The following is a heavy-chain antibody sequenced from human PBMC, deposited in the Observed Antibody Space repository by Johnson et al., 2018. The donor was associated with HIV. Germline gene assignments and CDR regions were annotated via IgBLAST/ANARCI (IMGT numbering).Heavy chain of an antibody. CDR1: GFTFSSYG. CDR2: ISYDGSNK. J-gene: IGHJ3*02. CDR3: ARDGDEGAFDI. Sequence: QVQLVESGGGVVQPGRSLRLSCAASGFTFSSYGMHWVRQAPGTGLEWVAVISYDGSNKYYVDSVKGRFTISRDNAKNSLYLQMNSLRAEDTAVYYCARDGDEGAFDIWGQGTMVTVSS. V-gene: IGHV3-30*03. D-gene: IGHD3-10*01.